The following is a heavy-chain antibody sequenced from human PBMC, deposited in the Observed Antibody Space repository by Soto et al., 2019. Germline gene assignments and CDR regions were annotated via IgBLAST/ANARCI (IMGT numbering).Heavy chain of an antibody. V-gene: IGHV3-23*01. CDR2: INSDGDFT. D-gene: IGHD3-10*01. CDR3: AKDALPNYYGSGSPN. J-gene: IGHJ4*02. Sequence: GSLRLSCAASGFTFGNYAMTWVRQAPGKGLEWVSSINSDGDFTYYADSVKGRFIISRDNSNNTLFLQVNSLRVEDTAIYYCAKDALPNYYGSGSPNWGQGTLVTVS. CDR1: GFTFGNYA.